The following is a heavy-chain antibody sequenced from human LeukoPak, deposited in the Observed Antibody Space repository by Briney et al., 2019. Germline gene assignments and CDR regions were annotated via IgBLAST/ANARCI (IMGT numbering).Heavy chain of an antibody. Sequence: ASVKVSCKASGYSFTGYYIHWVRQAPGEGLEWMGWINPYSDVTNYAQKFQGRVTMTRDTSISTAYMELSRLRSDDTALYYCARGGYSGTEKPNDYWGQGTLVTVSS. CDR2: INPYSDVT. V-gene: IGHV1-2*02. D-gene: IGHD1-26*01. CDR3: ARGGYSGTEKPNDY. CDR1: GYSFTGYY. J-gene: IGHJ4*02.